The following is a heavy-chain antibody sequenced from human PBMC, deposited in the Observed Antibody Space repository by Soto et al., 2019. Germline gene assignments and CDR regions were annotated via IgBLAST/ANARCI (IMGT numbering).Heavy chain of an antibody. CDR3: ARKGGSGSYYKEPSGDY. CDR1: GYTFTSYA. CDR2: INAGNGNT. V-gene: IGHV1-3*01. J-gene: IGHJ4*02. Sequence: ASVKVSCKASGYTFTSYAMHWVRQAPGQRLEWMGWINAGNGNTKYSQKFQGRVTITRDTSASTAYMELSSLRSEDTAVYYCARKGGSGSYYKEPSGDYWGQGTLVTVSS. D-gene: IGHD3-10*01.